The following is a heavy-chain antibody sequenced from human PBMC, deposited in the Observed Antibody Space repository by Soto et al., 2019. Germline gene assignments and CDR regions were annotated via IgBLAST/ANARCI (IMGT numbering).Heavy chain of an antibody. Sequence: QVQLVQSGAEVKKPGSSVKVSCKASGGTFSSYTISWVRQAPGQGLEWMGRIIPILGIANYAQKFQGRVTITADKSXSXXYMELSSLRSEDTAVYYCARDTGSIAAAGTRWFDPWGQGTLVTVSS. D-gene: IGHD6-13*01. CDR1: GGTFSSYT. V-gene: IGHV1-69*08. CDR3: ARDTGSIAAAGTRWFDP. J-gene: IGHJ5*02. CDR2: IIPILGIA.